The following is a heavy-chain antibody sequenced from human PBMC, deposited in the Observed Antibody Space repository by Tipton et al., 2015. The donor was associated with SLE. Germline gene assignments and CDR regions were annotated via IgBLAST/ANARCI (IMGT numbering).Heavy chain of an antibody. J-gene: IGHJ6*02. CDR3: ARADMDIVVVPAAILPYYYYGMDV. V-gene: IGHV3-30-3*01. CDR1: GFTFSSYA. Sequence: SLRLSCAASGFTFSSYAMHWVRQAPGKGLEWVAVISYDGSNKYYADSVKGRFTISRDNSKNTLYLQMNSLRAEDTAVYYCARADMDIVVVPAAILPYYYYGMDVWGQGTTVTVSS. D-gene: IGHD2-2*02. CDR2: ISYDGSNK.